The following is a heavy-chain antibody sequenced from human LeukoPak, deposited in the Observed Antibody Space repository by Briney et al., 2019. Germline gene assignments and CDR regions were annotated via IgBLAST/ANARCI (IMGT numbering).Heavy chain of an antibody. CDR1: GFTFSSYG. V-gene: IGHV3-33*06. CDR3: AKDLVAFRVTAIPFDY. J-gene: IGHJ4*02. CDR2: IWYDGSNK. D-gene: IGHD2-21*02. Sequence: GRSLRLSCAASGFTFSSYGMHWVRQAPGKGLEWVAVIWYDGSNKYYADSVKGRFTISRDNSKNTLYLQMNSLRAEDTAVYYCAKDLVAFRVTAIPFDYWGQGTLVTVSS.